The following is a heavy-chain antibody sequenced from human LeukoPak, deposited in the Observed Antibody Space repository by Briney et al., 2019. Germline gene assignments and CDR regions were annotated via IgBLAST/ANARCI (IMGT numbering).Heavy chain of an antibody. CDR3: AREVDDDYYFDY. D-gene: IGHD4-17*01. J-gene: IGHJ4*02. Sequence: SETLSLTCTVSGVSIRSSYYYWGWIRQPPGKGLEWIGSIYDSGSTDYNPSLKSRVAISVDTSKNQFSLKLNSVTAADTAVYYCAREVDDDYYFDYWGQGTLVTVSS. V-gene: IGHV4-39*02. CDR1: GVSIRSSYYY. CDR2: IYDSGST.